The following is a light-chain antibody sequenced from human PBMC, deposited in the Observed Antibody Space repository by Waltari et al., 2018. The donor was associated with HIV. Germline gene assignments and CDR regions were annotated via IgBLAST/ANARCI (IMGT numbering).Light chain of an antibody. Sequence: SYELTQPPSVSVSPGQTARITCSGDALPKQYAYWYQQKPCQAPVLVIYKDSERPSVIPERFSGSSSGTTVTLTISGVQAEDEADYYCQSADSSGTLYVFGTGTKVTVL. J-gene: IGLJ1*01. CDR1: ALPKQY. V-gene: IGLV3-25*03. CDR3: QSADSSGTLYV. CDR2: KDS.